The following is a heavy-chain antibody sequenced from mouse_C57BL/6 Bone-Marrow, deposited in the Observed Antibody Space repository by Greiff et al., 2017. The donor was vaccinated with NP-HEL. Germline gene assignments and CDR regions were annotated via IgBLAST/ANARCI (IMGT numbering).Heavy chain of an antibody. Sequence: QVQLQQSGAELARPGASVKMSCKASGYTFTSYTMHWVKHRPGPGLEWIGYINPSSGYTKYNQKFQDKAPLTADKSSSTAYMPLSSLTSDDSAVYYGARGLLRGNAMDYWGQGTSVTVSS. D-gene: IGHD2-3*01. CDR1: GYTFTSYT. CDR3: ARGLLRGNAMDY. J-gene: IGHJ4*01. CDR2: INPSSGYT. V-gene: IGHV1-4*01.